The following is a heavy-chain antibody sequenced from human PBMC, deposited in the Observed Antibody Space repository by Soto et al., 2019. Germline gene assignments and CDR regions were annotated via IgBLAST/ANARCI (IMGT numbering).Heavy chain of an antibody. CDR2: VSYDGSNK. V-gene: IGHV3-30*04. CDR1: GVTFNTYA. CDR3: AKDRGRYCSGGRCYLFDS. Sequence: QVQLVDSGGGVVQPGRSLTLSCAASGVTFNTYAMHWVRQAPGKGLEWVAIVSYDGSNKYYADSVKGRFTISRDNSKSTLYLQMSSVRAEDTAVYYCAKDRGRYCSGGRCYLFDSWGQGTLVTVSS. D-gene: IGHD2-15*01. J-gene: IGHJ4*02.